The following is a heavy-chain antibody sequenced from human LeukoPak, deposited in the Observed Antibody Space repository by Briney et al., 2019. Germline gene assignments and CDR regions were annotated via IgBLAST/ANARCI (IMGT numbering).Heavy chain of an antibody. J-gene: IGHJ4*02. CDR1: GYTFTDYY. V-gene: IGHV1-2*02. CDR3: ARNKEGKSLDY. CDR2: MNPNSGGT. Sequence: ASVKVSCKASGYTFTDYYIHWVRQAPGQGLEWIAWMNPNSGGTSYAQKFQGRVTVTRDTSISTAYMELSRLKFDGTAVYYCARNKEGKSLDYWGQGTLVTVSS.